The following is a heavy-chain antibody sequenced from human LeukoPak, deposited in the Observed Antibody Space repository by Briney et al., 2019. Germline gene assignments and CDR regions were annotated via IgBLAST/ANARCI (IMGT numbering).Heavy chain of an antibody. V-gene: IGHV3-23*01. CDR2: ISGSGGST. CDR1: GFTFSSYA. Sequence: GGSLRLSCAASGFTFSSYAMSWVRQAPGEGLEWVSAISGSGGSTYYADPVKGRFTIPRDNSKNTLYLQMNSLRAEDTAVYYCAKDVGYCSSTSCYSDTWGQGTLVTVSS. CDR3: AKDVGYCSSTSCYSDT. D-gene: IGHD2-2*02. J-gene: IGHJ5*02.